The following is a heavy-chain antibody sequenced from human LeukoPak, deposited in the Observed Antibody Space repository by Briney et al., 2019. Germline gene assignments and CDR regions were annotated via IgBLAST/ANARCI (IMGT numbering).Heavy chain of an antibody. D-gene: IGHD6-19*01. CDR2: ISGSGGST. CDR1: GFTFSSYA. CDR3: AKDSSDYTHLDY. V-gene: IGHV3-23*01. J-gene: IGHJ4*02. Sequence: PGGSLRLSCAASGFTFSSYAMSWVRQAPGRGLEWVSAISGSGGSTYYADSVKGRFTISRDNSKNTLYLQMNSLRAEDTAVYYCAKDSSDYTHLDYWGQGTLVTVSS.